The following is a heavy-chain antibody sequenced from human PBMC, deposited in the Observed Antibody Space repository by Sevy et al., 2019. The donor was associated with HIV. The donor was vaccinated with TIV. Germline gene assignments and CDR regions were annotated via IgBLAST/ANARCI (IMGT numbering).Heavy chain of an antibody. CDR1: GGSFSGYY. V-gene: IGHV4-34*01. Sequence: SETLSLTCAVYGGSFSGYYWSWIRQPPGKGLEWIGEINHSGSTNYSPSLKSRVTISVDTSKNQFSLKLSSVTAADTAVYYCARGGPTYCSGGSCYPLDYWGQGTLVTVSS. D-gene: IGHD2-15*01. CDR2: INHSGST. CDR3: ARGGPTYCSGGSCYPLDY. J-gene: IGHJ4*02.